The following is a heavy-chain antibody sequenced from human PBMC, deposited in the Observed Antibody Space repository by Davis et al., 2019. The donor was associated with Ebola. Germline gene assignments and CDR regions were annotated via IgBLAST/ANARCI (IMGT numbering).Heavy chain of an antibody. Sequence: MPSETLSLTCTVPGGSISSGDYSWSWIRQPAGKGLEWIGRIYTSGSTNHNPSLKSRVTMSVDTSKNQFSLKLSSVTAADTAVYYCARDSISRYYYDSGGGMDVWGQGTTVTVS. J-gene: IGHJ6*02. CDR2: IYTSGST. CDR3: ARDSISRYYYDSGGGMDV. D-gene: IGHD3-10*01. V-gene: IGHV4-61*02. CDR1: GGSISSGDYS.